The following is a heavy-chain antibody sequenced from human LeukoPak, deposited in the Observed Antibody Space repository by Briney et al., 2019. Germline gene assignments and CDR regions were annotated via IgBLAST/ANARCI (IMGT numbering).Heavy chain of an antibody. Sequence: GGSLRLSCAASGLTFSSFSMNWVRQAPGKGLELVSSITPTSSYIYYADSVRGRFTISRDNAKNSLFLQMDSLSAEDTAVYYCVRLRRSSATGGYYYYYDYWGQGILVTVSS. J-gene: IGHJ4*02. V-gene: IGHV3-21*01. CDR3: VRLRRSSATGGYYYYYDY. D-gene: IGHD3-22*01. CDR1: GLTFSSFS. CDR2: ITPTSSYI.